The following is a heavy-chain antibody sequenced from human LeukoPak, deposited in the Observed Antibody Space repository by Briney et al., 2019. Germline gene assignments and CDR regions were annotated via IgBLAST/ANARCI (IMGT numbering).Heavy chain of an antibody. D-gene: IGHD6-19*01. CDR2: IYPGDSDT. V-gene: IGHV5-51*01. CDR3: ASSARSSPYYMDV. CDR1: GYSFTSYW. J-gene: IGHJ6*03. Sequence: GESLKISCKGPGYSFTSYWIGWVRQMPGKGLEWMGIIYPGDSDTRYSPSFQGQVTISADKSISTAYLQWSSLKASDTAMYYCASSARSSPYYMDVWGKGTTVTVSS.